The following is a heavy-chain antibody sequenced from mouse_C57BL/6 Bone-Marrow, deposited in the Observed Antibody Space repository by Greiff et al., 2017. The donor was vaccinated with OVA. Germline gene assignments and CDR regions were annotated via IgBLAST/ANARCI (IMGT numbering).Heavy chain of an antibody. CDR1: GYAFSSSW. CDR3: ARTSYGYDPYYLDY. Sequence: VQLQESGPELVKPGASVKISCKASGYAFSSSWMNWVKQRPGKGLEWIGRIYPGDGDTNYNGKFKGKATLTADKSSSTAYMQLSSLTSEDSAVYFCARTSYGYDPYYLDYWGQGTTLTVSS. V-gene: IGHV1-82*01. CDR2: IYPGDGDT. D-gene: IGHD2-2*01. J-gene: IGHJ2*01.